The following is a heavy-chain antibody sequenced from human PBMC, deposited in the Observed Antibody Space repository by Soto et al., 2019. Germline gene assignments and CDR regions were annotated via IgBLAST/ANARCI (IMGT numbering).Heavy chain of an antibody. CDR2: IIPILGIA. D-gene: IGHD5-18*01. J-gene: IGHJ4*02. V-gene: IGHV1-69*02. CDR1: GGTFSSYT. Sequence: QVQLVQSGAEVKKPGSSVKVSCKASGGTFSSYTISWMRQAPGQGLEWMGRIIPILGIAYYAQKFQDRVTITADKYTSTAYMEQSSLRSEDTAVYYCAVDPATWSSDFWGQGTLGTVSS. CDR3: AVDPATWSSDF.